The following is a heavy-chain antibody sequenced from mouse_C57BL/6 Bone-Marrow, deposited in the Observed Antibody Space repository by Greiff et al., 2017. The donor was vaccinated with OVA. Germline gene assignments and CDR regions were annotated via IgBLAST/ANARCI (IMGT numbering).Heavy chain of an antibody. CDR2: ISDGGSYT. V-gene: IGHV5-4*03. CDR1: GFTFSSYA. Sequence: DVMLVESGGGLVKPGGSLKLSCAASGFTFSSYAMSWVRQTPEKRLEWVATISDGGSYTYYPDNVKGRFTISRDNAKNNLYLQMSHLKSEDTAMYYCAIDYYGSSYDYWGQGTTLTVSS. J-gene: IGHJ2*01. CDR3: AIDYYGSSYDY. D-gene: IGHD1-1*01.